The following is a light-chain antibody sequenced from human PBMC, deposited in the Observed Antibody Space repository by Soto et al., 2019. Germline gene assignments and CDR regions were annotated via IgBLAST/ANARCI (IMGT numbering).Light chain of an antibody. CDR3: TSYVGSNNLV. CDR2: EVS. J-gene: IGLJ2*01. CDR1: SSDVGAYKD. V-gene: IGLV2-8*01. Sequence: QSVLTQPPSASGSPGQSVTISCTGTSSDVGAYKDVSWYQQYPGKAPKLMIYEVSKRPSGVPDRFSGSKSGNTASLTVSGLQAEDEADYYCTSYVGSNNLVFGGGTKLTVL.